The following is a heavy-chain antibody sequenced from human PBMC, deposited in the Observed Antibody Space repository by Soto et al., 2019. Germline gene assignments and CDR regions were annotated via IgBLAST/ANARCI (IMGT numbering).Heavy chain of an antibody. CDR1: RGTFSSYA. D-gene: IGHD2-8*01. Sequence: GTSVKVSCKASRGTFSSYAISWVRQAPGQGLEWMGGIIPIFGTANYAQKFQGRVTITADESTSTAYMELSSLRSEDTAVYYCARERELFYCTNGVCPDAFDIWGQGTMVTVSS. J-gene: IGHJ3*02. V-gene: IGHV1-69*13. CDR2: IIPIFGTA. CDR3: ARERELFYCTNGVCPDAFDI.